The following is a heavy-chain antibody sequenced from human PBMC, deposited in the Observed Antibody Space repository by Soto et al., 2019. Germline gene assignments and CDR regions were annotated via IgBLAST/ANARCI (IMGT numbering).Heavy chain of an antibody. D-gene: IGHD6-6*01. CDR1: GYTFTSYY. CDR3: ARSIAARGYYYYGMDV. Sequence: GASVKVSCKASGYTFTSYYMHWVRQAPGQGLELMGIINPSGGSTSYAQKFQGRVTMTRGTSTSTVYMELSSLRSEDTAVYYCARSIAARGYYYYGMDVWGQGTTVTVSS. V-gene: IGHV1-46*01. CDR2: INPSGGST. J-gene: IGHJ6*02.